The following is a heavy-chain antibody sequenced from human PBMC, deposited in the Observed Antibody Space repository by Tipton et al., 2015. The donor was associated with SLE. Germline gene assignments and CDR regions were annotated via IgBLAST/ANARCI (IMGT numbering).Heavy chain of an antibody. D-gene: IGHD2-2*01. CDR1: GGSISSYY. CDR3: ARGYCSPTRYAFDI. V-gene: IGHV4-4*07. CDR2: IYTSGST. J-gene: IGHJ3*02. Sequence: TLSLTCTASGGSISSYYWSWIRQPAGKGLDWIGRIYTSGSTNYNPSLKSRVTMSVDTSKNQFSLKLSSVTAADTAVYYCARGYCSPTRYAFDIWGQGTMVTVSS.